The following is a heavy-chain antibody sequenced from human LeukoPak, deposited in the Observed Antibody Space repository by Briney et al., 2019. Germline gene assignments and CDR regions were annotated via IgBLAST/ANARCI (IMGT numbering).Heavy chain of an antibody. D-gene: IGHD6-6*01. Sequence: GGSLRLSCAASGFTFSSYAMHWVRQAPGKGLEWVAVISYDGSNKYYADSVKGRFTISRDNSKNTLYLQMNSLRAEDTAVYYCAKVPRYSSSSYYYYYYGMDVWGQGTTVTVSS. J-gene: IGHJ6*02. CDR3: AKVPRYSSSSYYYYYYGMDV. CDR2: ISYDGSNK. CDR1: GFTFSSYA. V-gene: IGHV3-30-3*01.